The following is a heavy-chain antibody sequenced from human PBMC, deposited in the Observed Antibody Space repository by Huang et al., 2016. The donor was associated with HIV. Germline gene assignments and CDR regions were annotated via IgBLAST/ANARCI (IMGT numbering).Heavy chain of an antibody. Sequence: QVQLVESGGGLVKPGGSLRLSCAASGFTFSDYYMSWICQAPGRGMEWVSFISSSGNTIYYSDSVKGRFTISRANAKNQLYLQMNSLRAEDTAVYYCARDHSYGWFDYWGQGTLVTVSS. J-gene: IGHJ4*02. D-gene: IGHD5-18*01. CDR1: GFTFSDYY. CDR2: ISSSGNTI. CDR3: ARDHSYGWFDY. V-gene: IGHV3-11*01.